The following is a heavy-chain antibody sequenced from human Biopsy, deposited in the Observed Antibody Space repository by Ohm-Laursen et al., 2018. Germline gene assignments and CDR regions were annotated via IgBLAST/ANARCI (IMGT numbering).Heavy chain of an antibody. Sequence: TLSLTCTVSGSSVSSGGFYWSWIRQHPGKGLEWIGYIYCSGTTYYNPSLKSLVTISVDTSKNQFSLKLNSVTAADTAVYYCARRPYGGTRYWYFDLWGRGTLVTVSS. V-gene: IGHV4-31*01. D-gene: IGHD4-23*01. CDR2: IYCSGTT. CDR3: ARRPYGGTRYWYFDL. J-gene: IGHJ2*01. CDR1: GSSVSSGGFY.